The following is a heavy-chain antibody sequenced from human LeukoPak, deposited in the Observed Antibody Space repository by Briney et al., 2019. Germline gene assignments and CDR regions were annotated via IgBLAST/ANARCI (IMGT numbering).Heavy chain of an antibody. J-gene: IGHJ4*02. CDR2: ISYDGSNK. V-gene: IGHV3-30*03. CDR1: GFTFSSYG. CDR3: ARQTGYCSSTSCYTNYFDY. D-gene: IGHD2-2*02. Sequence: PGGSLRLSCAASGFTFSSYGMHWVRQAPGKGLEWVAVISYDGSNKYYADSVKGRFTISRDNSKNMLYLQMNSLRAEDTAVYYCARQTGYCSSTSCYTNYFDYWGQGTLVTVSS.